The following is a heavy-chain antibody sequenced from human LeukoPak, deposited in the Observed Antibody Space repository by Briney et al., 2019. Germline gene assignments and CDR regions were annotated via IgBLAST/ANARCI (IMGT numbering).Heavy chain of an antibody. CDR2: IWSDGSKE. CDR1: GFTFSIYG. J-gene: IGHJ4*02. V-gene: IGHV3-33*01. D-gene: IGHD4-23*01. CDR3: ARDLSYGGLDF. Sequence: GRSLRLSCEASGFTFSIYGMMWARQAPGRGLEWVSLIWSDGSKENYADSVKGRFTITKDFSKNTLYLHMNSLRVEDTAVYYCARDLSYGGLDFRGQGTLVTVSS.